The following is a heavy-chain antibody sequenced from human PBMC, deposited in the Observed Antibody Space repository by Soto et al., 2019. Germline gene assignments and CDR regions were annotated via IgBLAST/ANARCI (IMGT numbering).Heavy chain of an antibody. CDR2: IYYSGST. V-gene: IGHV4-59*08. CDR3: ARQSMVRGDKHYYYCYMVV. CDR1: GGSISSYY. D-gene: IGHD3-10*01. J-gene: IGHJ6*03. Sequence: PETLSLTCTVSGGSISSYYWSWIRQPPGKELEWIGYIYYSGSTNYNPSLKSRVTISVDTSKNQFSLKLSSVTAADTAVYYCARQSMVRGDKHYYYCYMVVWGKGTSVTVS.